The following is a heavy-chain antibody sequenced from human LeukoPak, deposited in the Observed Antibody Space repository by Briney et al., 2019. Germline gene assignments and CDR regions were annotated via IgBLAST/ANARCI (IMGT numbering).Heavy chain of an antibody. CDR3: ARGGNWNDAFDY. Sequence: SETPSLTCTVSGDSLSSFYWSWIRQSPGKGLEWIGYIYYKGRTNYNPSLKSRVTMSVDTSKRQFSLNPSSLTAADTAVYYCARGGNWNDAFDYWGQGTLVTVSS. V-gene: IGHV4-59*08. J-gene: IGHJ4*02. CDR2: IYYKGRT. CDR1: GDSLSSFY. D-gene: IGHD1-20*01.